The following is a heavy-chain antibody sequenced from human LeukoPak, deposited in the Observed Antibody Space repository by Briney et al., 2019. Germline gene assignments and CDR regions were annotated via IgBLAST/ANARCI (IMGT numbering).Heavy chain of an antibody. Sequence: GGSLTLSCAASGFTFSLHNMHWVRQGPGKGLELVSFKRFDRNNEDYADSVKGRFTISRDNSKNTLYLQMNSLRPDDTAIYYCAKDNSAWAFDYWGQGTLVTVSS. D-gene: IGHD1-26*01. J-gene: IGHJ4*02. CDR3: AKDNSAWAFDY. CDR2: KRFDRNNE. CDR1: GFTFSLHN. V-gene: IGHV3-30*02.